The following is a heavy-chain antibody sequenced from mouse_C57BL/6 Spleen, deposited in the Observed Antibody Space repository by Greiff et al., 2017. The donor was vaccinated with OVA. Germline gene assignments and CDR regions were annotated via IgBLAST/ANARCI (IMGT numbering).Heavy chain of an antibody. CDR3: ASGGPNWESWYFDY. CDR2: IYPGDGDT. J-gene: IGHJ2*01. Sequence: QVQLQQSGPELVKPGASVKISCKASGYAFSSSWMNWVKQRPGKGLEWIGRIYPGDGDTNYNGKFKGKATLTADKSSSTAYMQLSSLTSEDSAVYFCASGGPNWESWYFDYWGQGTTLTVAS. V-gene: IGHV1-82*01. D-gene: IGHD4-1*01. CDR1: GYAFSSSW.